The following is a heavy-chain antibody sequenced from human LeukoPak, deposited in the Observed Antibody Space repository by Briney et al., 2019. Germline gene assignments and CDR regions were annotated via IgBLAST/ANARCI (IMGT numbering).Heavy chain of an antibody. CDR1: GFTFSSYA. V-gene: IGHV3-23*01. CDR3: AKAGGYYGSGSPDYFDH. J-gene: IGHJ4*02. D-gene: IGHD3-10*01. Sequence: GGSLRLSCAASGFTFSSYAMTWVRQAPGKGLEWVSSHSGSGVNIFYADSVKGRFTISRDNSQNTVFLQMNSLRDEDTAVYFCAKAGGYYGSGSPDYFDHWGQGTPVTVSS. CDR2: HSGSGVNI.